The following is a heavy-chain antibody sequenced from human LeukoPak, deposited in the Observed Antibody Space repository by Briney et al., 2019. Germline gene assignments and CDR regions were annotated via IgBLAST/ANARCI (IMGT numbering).Heavy chain of an antibody. D-gene: IGHD6-6*01. V-gene: IGHV1-69*02. CDR1: GGTFSSYT. CDR3: ASAIIAARPDYFDY. Sequence: SVKVSCKASGGTFSSYTISWVRQAPGQRLEWMGRIIPILGIANYAQKFQGRVTITADKSTSTAYMELSSLRSEDTAVYYCASAIIAARPDYFDYWGQGTLVTVSS. J-gene: IGHJ4*02. CDR2: IIPILGIA.